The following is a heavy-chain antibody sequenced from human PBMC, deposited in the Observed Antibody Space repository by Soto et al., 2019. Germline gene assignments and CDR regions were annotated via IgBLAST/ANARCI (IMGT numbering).Heavy chain of an antibody. CDR3: ARGIAAAGKGKYYFDY. CDR1: GGSISSCGYY. Sequence: SETLSLTCTVSGGSISSCGYYWSWIRQHPGKGLEWIGYIYYSGSTYYNPSLKSRVTISVDTSKNQFSLKLSSVTAADTAVYYCARGIAAAGKGKYYFDYWGQGTLVTVSS. V-gene: IGHV4-31*03. CDR2: IYYSGST. D-gene: IGHD6-13*01. J-gene: IGHJ4*02.